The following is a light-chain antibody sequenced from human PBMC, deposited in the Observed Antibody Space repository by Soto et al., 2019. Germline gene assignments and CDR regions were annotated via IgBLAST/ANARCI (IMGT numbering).Light chain of an antibody. Sequence: EIVLTQSPGTLSLSPGERATLSCRASQSVSTSYLAWYQQKPGQAPRPLIYDASTRATGIPDRFSGSGSGTDFTFTISRLEPEDFAVDYCQQYGSSPRAFGQGAKVDIK. CDR3: QQYGSSPRA. V-gene: IGKV3-20*01. J-gene: IGKJ1*01. CDR1: QSVSTSY. CDR2: DAS.